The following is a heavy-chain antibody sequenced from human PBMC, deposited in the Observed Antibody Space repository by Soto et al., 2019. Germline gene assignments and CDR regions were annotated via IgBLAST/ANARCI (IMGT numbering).Heavy chain of an antibody. CDR1: GYTFTSYG. D-gene: IGHD4-4*01. Sequence: QVQLVQSGAEVKKPGASVKVSCKASGYTFTSYGISWVRQAPGQGIEWMGWISSYNGNTNYAQKLQGRVTMTTATSRSTDYMELRSLRSDDTAGYYCARGGLELDSLHLFDPWGQGTLVTVSS. CDR3: ARGGLELDSLHLFDP. J-gene: IGHJ5*02. V-gene: IGHV1-18*04. CDR2: ISSYNGNT.